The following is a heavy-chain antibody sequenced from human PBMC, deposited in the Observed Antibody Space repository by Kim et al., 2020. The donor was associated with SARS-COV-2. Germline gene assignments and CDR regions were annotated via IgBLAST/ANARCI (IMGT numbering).Heavy chain of an antibody. D-gene: IGHD6-6*01. J-gene: IGHJ4*02. CDR3: VRRGLAARRDY. CDR1: GFNFSSYA. V-gene: IGHV3-48*03. Sequence: GGSLRLSCVASGFNFSSYAMNWVRQAPGKGLEWISYISLNGDITYYADSVKGRFTVSRDNAKNSMFLQMNSLRVEDTGVYYCVRRGLAARRDYWGQGTLVTVSS. CDR2: ISLNGDIT.